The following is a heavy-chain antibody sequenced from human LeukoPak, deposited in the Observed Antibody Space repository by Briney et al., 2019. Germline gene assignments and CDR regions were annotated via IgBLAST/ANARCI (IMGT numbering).Heavy chain of an antibody. CDR2: ISCNGGGT. CDR1: GFTFEVYG. CDR3: ARLGMPYNYNYMDV. Sequence: GRSLSLSCAATGFTFEVYGMNGVSQAPGKGLEWVSGISCNGGGTTYADSVKSRFAFSRDNAKNSLYLHMSSHRAEDTAFYYCARLGMPYNYNYMDVWGKGTTVTVSS. V-gene: IGHV3-20*04. J-gene: IGHJ6*03. D-gene: IGHD2-2*01.